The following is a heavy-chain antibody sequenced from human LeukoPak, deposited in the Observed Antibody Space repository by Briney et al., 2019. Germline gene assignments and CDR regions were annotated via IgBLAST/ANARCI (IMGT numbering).Heavy chain of an antibody. V-gene: IGHV1-18*01. J-gene: IGHJ3*02. Sequence: ASVKVSCKASGYTFTSYGISWVRQAPGQGLEWMGWISAYNGNTNYAQKLQGRVTMTTDTSTSTAYMELRSLRSDDTAVYYCAREAIDGSSGSFSESDAFDIWGQGTMVTVSS. CDR3: AREAIDGSSGSFSESDAFDI. CDR1: GYTFTSYG. D-gene: IGHD3-22*01. CDR2: ISAYNGNT.